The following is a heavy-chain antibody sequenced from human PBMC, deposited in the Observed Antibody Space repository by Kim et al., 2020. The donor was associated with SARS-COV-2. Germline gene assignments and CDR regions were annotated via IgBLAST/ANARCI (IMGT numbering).Heavy chain of an antibody. CDR3: ARVRCSSTSCHPGAFDI. Sequence: VKGRFTISRDNSKNTLYLQMNSVRAEDTAVYYCARVRCSSTSCHPGAFDICGQGTMVTVSS. J-gene: IGHJ3*02. V-gene: IGHV3-30*01. D-gene: IGHD2-2*01.